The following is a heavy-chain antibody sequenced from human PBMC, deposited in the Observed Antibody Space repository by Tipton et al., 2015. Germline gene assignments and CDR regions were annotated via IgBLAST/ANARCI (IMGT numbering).Heavy chain of an antibody. CDR1: GASVTGGSYY. V-gene: IGHV4-61*01. CDR2: IYYSGVT. J-gene: IGHJ6*02. D-gene: IGHD3-22*01. CDR3: ARHYSDSSGYYFRYYYYGIDV. Sequence: TLSLTCTVSGASVTGGSYYWSWIRQPPGKGLEWIGYIYYSGVTNYNPSLKSRVTISLDTSKNQFSLELSSVTAADTAVYYCARHYSDSSGYYFRYYYYGIDVWGQGTTVTVSS.